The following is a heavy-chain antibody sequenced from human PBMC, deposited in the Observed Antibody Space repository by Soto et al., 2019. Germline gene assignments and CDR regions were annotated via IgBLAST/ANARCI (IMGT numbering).Heavy chain of an antibody. Sequence: QVQLVESGGGVVQPGRSLRLSCAASGFTFSSYAMHWVRQAPGKGLEWVAVISYDGSNKYYADSVKGRFTISRDNSKNTRYLQMNSRRAEDTAVYYCARDLTTVRGYYYYYGMDVWGQGTTVTVSS. D-gene: IGHD4-4*01. J-gene: IGHJ6*02. CDR3: ARDLTTVRGYYYYYGMDV. CDR1: GFTFSSYA. V-gene: IGHV3-30-3*01. CDR2: ISYDGSNK.